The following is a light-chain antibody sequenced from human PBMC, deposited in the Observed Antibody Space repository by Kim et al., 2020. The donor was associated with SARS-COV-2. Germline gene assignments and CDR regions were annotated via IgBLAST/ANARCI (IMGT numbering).Light chain of an antibody. CDR3: QQFGTSLIT. J-gene: IGKJ5*01. V-gene: IGKV3-20*01. CDR2: GAS. Sequence: LSPGERATLACRASQSVGSTLAWHQQKPGQPPRLLIYGASNRATGIPDRFSGSGSGTDFTLIISRLEPEDFAVYYCQQFGTSLITFGQGTRLEIK. CDR1: QSVGST.